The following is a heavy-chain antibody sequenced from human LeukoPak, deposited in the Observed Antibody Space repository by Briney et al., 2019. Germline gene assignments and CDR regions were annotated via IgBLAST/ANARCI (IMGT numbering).Heavy chain of an antibody. CDR1: GGSISSYY. V-gene: IGHV4-34*01. CDR2: INHSGST. CDR3: ARRPYIAAAPDY. Sequence: SETLSLTCTVSGGSISSYYWSWIRQPPGKGLEWIGEINHSGSTNYNPSLKSRVTISVDTSKNQFSLKLSSVTAADTAVYYCARRPYIAAAPDYWGQGTLVTVSS. D-gene: IGHD6-13*01. J-gene: IGHJ4*02.